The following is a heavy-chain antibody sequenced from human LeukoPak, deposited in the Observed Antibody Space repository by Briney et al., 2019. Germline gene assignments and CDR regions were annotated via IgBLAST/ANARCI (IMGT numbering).Heavy chain of an antibody. J-gene: IGHJ6*02. D-gene: IGHD3-9*01. CDR3: ARDSASLRYFDWVYYGMDV. CDR2: ISSSGSTI. Sequence: PGGSLRLSCAASGFTFSSYEMNWVRQAPGKGLEWVSYISSSGSTIYYADSVKGRFTISRDNAKNSLYLQMNSLRAEDTAVYYCARDSASLRYFDWVYYGMDVWGQGTTVTVS. CDR1: GFTFSSYE. V-gene: IGHV3-48*03.